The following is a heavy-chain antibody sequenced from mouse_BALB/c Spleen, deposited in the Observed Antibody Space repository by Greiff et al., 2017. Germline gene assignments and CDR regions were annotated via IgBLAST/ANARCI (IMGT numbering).Heavy chain of an antibody. Sequence: EVNVVESGGGLVKPGGSLKLSCAASGFTFSSYAMSWVRQTPEKRLEWVASISSGGSTYYPDSVKGRFTISRDNARNILYLQMSSLRSEDTAMYYCARGNAMDYWGQGTSVTVSS. CDR2: ISSGGST. CDR3: ARGNAMDY. CDR1: GFTFSSYA. J-gene: IGHJ4*01. V-gene: IGHV5-6-5*01.